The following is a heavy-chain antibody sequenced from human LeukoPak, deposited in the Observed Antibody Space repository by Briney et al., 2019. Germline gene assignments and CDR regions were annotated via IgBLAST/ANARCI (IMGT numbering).Heavy chain of an antibody. CDR1: GGSMSSYY. D-gene: IGHD3-10*01. Sequence: PSETLSLTSTVSGGSMSSYYWNWVRQPPGKGLEWIGNIYSSGSTDYNPSLKSRVTISLDTSKFQFSLRLNSVTAADTAVYYCARADPNASGYFYRFNWFDPWGQGTLVTVSS. CDR2: IYSSGST. CDR3: ARADPNASGYFYRFNWFDP. J-gene: IGHJ5*02. V-gene: IGHV4-59*01.